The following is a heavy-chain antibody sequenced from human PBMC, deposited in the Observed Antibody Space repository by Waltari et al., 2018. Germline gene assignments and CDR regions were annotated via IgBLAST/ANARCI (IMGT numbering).Heavy chain of an antibody. Sequence: QVQLVQSGAEVKKPGSSVKVSCKASGGTFSSYTISWVRQAPGQGLEWMGRIIPILGIANYGQKFQGRVTITADKSTSTAYMELSSLRSEDTAVYYCASSPITGTTTLDYWGQGTLVIVSS. V-gene: IGHV1-69*02. CDR3: ASSPITGTTTLDY. CDR2: IIPILGIA. J-gene: IGHJ4*02. D-gene: IGHD1-20*01. CDR1: GGTFSSYT.